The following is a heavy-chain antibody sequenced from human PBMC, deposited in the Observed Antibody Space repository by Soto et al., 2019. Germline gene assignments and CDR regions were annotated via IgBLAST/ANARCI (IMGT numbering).Heavy chain of an antibody. V-gene: IGHV3-23*01. Sequence: GWSLRLSCAASGFTFSTYAMSWVRHAPGKGLEWVSAISGSGSSTYYADSVKGRFTISRDDSKSTLYLQMNSLRAEDTAVYYCERDHYHSYYTLFYYFDYWGQGPLVTVSS. CDR1: GFTFSTYA. CDR3: ERDHYHSYYTLFYYFDY. CDR2: ISGSGSST. D-gene: IGHD1-26*01. J-gene: IGHJ4*02.